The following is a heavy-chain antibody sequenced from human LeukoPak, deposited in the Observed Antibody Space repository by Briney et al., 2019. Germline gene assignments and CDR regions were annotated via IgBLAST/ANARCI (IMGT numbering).Heavy chain of an antibody. Sequence: GGSLRLSYAASGFTFSSYAMHWVRQAPGKGLEWVAVISYDGSNKYYADSVKGRFTISRDNSKNTLYLQMNSLRAEDTAVYYCARGGIHLDYWGQGTLVTVSS. D-gene: IGHD5-18*01. V-gene: IGHV3-30*04. CDR3: ARGGIHLDY. J-gene: IGHJ4*02. CDR2: ISYDGSNK. CDR1: GFTFSSYA.